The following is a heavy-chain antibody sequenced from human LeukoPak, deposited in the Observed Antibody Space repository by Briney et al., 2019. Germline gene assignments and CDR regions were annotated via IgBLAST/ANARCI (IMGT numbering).Heavy chain of an antibody. CDR3: AKELMGAIDY. D-gene: IGHD1-26*01. CDR2: ISYDGSNK. Sequence: PGGSLRPSCAASGFTFSSYGMHWVRQAPGKGLEWVAVISYDGSNKYYADSVKGRFTISRDNSKNTLYLQMNSLRAEDTAVYYCAKELMGAIDYWGQGTLITVSS. CDR1: GFTFSSYG. J-gene: IGHJ4*02. V-gene: IGHV3-30*18.